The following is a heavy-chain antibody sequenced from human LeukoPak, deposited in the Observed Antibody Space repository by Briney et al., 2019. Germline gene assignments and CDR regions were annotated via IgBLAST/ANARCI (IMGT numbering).Heavy chain of an antibody. CDR1: GFTFDDYA. V-gene: IGHV3-9*01. CDR3: ARAKRNGFDI. CDR2: ISWNSGRR. Sequence: SLRLSCVGSGFTFDDYAMHWVRQAPGKGLEWVSGISWNSGRRGYADSVKGRFTISRDNAKNSLFLQMNSLRAEDTAVYYRARAKRNGFDIWGQGTMVTVSS. J-gene: IGHJ3*02.